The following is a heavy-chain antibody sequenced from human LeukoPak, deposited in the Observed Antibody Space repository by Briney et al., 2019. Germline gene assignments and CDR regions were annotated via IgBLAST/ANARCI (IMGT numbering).Heavy chain of an antibody. CDR1: GFTFSSYA. V-gene: IGHV3-23*01. Sequence: GVSLRLSCAASGFTFSSYAMSWVLQAPGKGLEWVSAISGSGGSTYYADSVKGRFTISRDNSKNTLYLQMNSLRAEDTAVYYCAKVGGVIAAAGNFDYWGQGTLVTVSS. CDR2: ISGSGGST. D-gene: IGHD6-13*01. J-gene: IGHJ4*02. CDR3: AKVGGVIAAAGNFDY.